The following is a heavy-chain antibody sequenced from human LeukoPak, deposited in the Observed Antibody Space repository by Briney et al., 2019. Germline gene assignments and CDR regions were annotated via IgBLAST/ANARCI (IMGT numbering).Heavy chain of an antibody. V-gene: IGHV1-2*02. CDR2: INPNSGGT. D-gene: IGHD7-27*01. Sequence: ASVKVSCKASGYTFTVYYMHWVRQAPGQGLEWMGWINPNSGGTNYAQRFQGRVTMTRDTSITTAYMELSRLRSDDTAVYYCASLASGAPFDYWGQGTLVTVPS. CDR3: ASLASGAPFDY. J-gene: IGHJ4*02. CDR1: GYTFTVYY.